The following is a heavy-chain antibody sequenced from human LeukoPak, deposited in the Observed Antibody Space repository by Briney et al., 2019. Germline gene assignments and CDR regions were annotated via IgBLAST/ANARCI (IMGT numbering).Heavy chain of an antibody. J-gene: IGHJ5*02. CDR2: IYYSGST. Sequence: SETLSLTCTVSGGSISSYYWSWIRQPPGKGLEWIGYIYYSGSTNYNPSLKSRVTISVDTSKNQFSLKLSSVTAADTAVYYCARGRRMSDIVVVVAASRGNWFDPWGQGTLVTVSS. CDR1: GGSISSYY. V-gene: IGHV4-59*12. D-gene: IGHD2-15*01. CDR3: ARGRRMSDIVVVVAASRGNWFDP.